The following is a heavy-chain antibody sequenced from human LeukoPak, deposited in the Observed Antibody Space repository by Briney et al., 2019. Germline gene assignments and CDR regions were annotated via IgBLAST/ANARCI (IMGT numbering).Heavy chain of an antibody. Sequence: PGGSLRLSCAASGFTFSSYEMNWVRQAPGKGLEWVSYISSSGSTIYYADSVKGRFTISRDNAKNSLYLQMNSLRAEDTAVYYCARYRIPGDYYYYYMDVWGKGTTVTISS. V-gene: IGHV3-48*03. D-gene: IGHD3-10*01. CDR1: GFTFSSYE. J-gene: IGHJ6*03. CDR2: ISSSGSTI. CDR3: ARYRIPGDYYYYYMDV.